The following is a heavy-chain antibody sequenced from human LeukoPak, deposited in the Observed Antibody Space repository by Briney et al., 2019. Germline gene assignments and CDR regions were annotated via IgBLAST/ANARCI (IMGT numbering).Heavy chain of an antibody. CDR1: GGSISSYY. CDR2: IYYSGST. CDR3: ARGYYYGSGNYYLNY. Sequence: PSETLSLTCTVSGGSISSYYWTWIRQTPGKGLEWIGYIYYSGSTNYNPSLKSRVTILVDTSKNQFSLKLSSVTAADTAVYYCARGYYYGSGNYYLNYWGQGTLVTVSS. J-gene: IGHJ4*02. V-gene: IGHV4-59*08. D-gene: IGHD3-10*01.